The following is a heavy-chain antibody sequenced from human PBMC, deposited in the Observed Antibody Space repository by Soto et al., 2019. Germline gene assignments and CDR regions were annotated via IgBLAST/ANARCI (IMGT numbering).Heavy chain of an antibody. D-gene: IGHD4-17*01. CDR2: IYYSGST. CDR1: GGSISSSSYY. CDR3: ARLPFYGLGDY. V-gene: IGHV4-39*01. Sequence: QLQLPESGPGLVKPSETLSLTCTVSGGSISSSSYYWGWIRQPPGKGLEWIGSIYYSGSTYYNPSLKSRVTISVDTSKNQFSLKLSSVTAADTAVYDCARLPFYGLGDYWGQGTLVTVSS. J-gene: IGHJ4*02.